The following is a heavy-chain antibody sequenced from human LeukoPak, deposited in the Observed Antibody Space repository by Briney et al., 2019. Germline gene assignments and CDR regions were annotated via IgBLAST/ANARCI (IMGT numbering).Heavy chain of an antibody. Sequence: ASVKVSCKASGYTFTTYGLSWVRQAPGQGLEWLGWISTYDDNIKYAQSLQGRLTLTIDTSTSTAYMELRSLTSDDTAVYYCARETYSNILTGTDYWGPGTLVTVSS. CDR3: ARETYSNILTGTDY. CDR1: GYTFTTYG. D-gene: IGHD3-9*01. CDR2: ISTYDDNI. V-gene: IGHV1-18*01. J-gene: IGHJ4*02.